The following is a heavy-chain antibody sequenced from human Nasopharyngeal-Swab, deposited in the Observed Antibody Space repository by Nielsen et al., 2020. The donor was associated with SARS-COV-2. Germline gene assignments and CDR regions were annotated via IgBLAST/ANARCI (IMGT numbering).Heavy chain of an antibody. CDR2: INHSGST. D-gene: IGHD3-16*01. Sequence: SETLSLTCAVYGGSFSGYYWSWIRQPPGEGLEWIGEINHSGSTNYNPSLKSRVTISVDTSKNQFSLKLSSVTAADTAVYYCARWALGGGMDVWGQGTTVTVSS. J-gene: IGHJ6*02. V-gene: IGHV4-34*01. CDR1: GGSFSGYY. CDR3: ARWALGGGMDV.